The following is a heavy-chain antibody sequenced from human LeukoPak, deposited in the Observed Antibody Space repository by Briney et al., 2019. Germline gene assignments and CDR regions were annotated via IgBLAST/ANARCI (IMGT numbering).Heavy chain of an antibody. D-gene: IGHD6-19*01. V-gene: IGHV4-39*01. CDR3: SRQLRRAVAGTWFDP. J-gene: IGHJ5*02. CDR2: IYYSGST. CDR1: GGSISSSSYY. Sequence: SETLSLTCTVSGGSISSSSYYWGWIRQPPGKGLEWIGSIYYSGSTYYNPSLKSRVTISVDTSKNQLSLKLSSVTAADAAVFYCSRQLRRAVAGTWFDPWGQGTLVTVSS.